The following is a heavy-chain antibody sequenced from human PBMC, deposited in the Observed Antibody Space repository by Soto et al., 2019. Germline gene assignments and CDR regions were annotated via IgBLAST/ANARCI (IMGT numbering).Heavy chain of an antibody. CDR1: GDSVSSNSAA. V-gene: IGHV6-1*01. CDR2: TYYRSKWYN. CDR3: ARSAPRYCSGGSYYDY. Sequence: SQTLSLTCAISGDSVSSNSAAWNWIRQSPSRGLEWLGRTYYRSKWYNDYAVSVKSRITINPDTYKNQFSLQLNSVTPEDTAVYYCARSAPRYCSGGSYYDYWGQGTLVTVSS. J-gene: IGHJ4*02. D-gene: IGHD2-15*01.